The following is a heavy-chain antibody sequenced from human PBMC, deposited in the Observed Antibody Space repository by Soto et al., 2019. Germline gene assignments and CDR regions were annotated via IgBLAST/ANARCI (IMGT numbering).Heavy chain of an antibody. J-gene: IGHJ6*02. Sequence: QVQLVESGGGVVQPGRSLRLSCAASGFTFSSYGMHWVRQAPGKGLEWVAVISYDGSNKYYADSVKGRFTISRDNSKKTLYLQMNSLRAEDTAVYYCAKELVDTAMVLPRYYYYYGMDVWGQGTTVTVSS. CDR2: ISYDGSNK. V-gene: IGHV3-30*18. D-gene: IGHD5-18*01. CDR1: GFTFSSYG. CDR3: AKELVDTAMVLPRYYYYYGMDV.